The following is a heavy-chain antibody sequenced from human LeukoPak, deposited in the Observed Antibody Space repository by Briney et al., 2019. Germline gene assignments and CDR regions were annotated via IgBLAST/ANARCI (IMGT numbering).Heavy chain of an antibody. Sequence: GSLRLSCVASGFTFTDHPMNWVRQAPGKGLEWISYIGGDGIAFYADSVKGRFTASKDDARKSMYLQMNSLRVEDTAVYYCAKDRANWAIDDWGQGTQVTVSS. CDR2: IGGDGIA. V-gene: IGHV3-69-1*01. CDR1: GFTFTDHP. D-gene: IGHD3-16*01. J-gene: IGHJ4*02. CDR3: AKDRANWAIDD.